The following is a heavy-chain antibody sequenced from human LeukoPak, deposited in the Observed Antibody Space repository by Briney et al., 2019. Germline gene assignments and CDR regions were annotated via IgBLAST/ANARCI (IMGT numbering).Heavy chain of an antibody. V-gene: IGHV3-23*01. D-gene: IGHD4-17*01. J-gene: IGHJ3*02. CDR2: ISGSGGST. Sequence: GGSLRLSCAASGFTFSSYWMHWVRQAPGKGLEWVSAISGSGGSTYYADSVKGRFTISRDNSKNTLYLQMNSLRAEDTAVYYCAKDGDYGDYHDAFDIWGQGTMVTVSS. CDR3: AKDGDYGDYHDAFDI. CDR1: GFTFSSYW.